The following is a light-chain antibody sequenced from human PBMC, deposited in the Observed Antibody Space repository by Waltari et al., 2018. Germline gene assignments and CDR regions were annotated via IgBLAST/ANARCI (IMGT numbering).Light chain of an antibody. CDR3: GTWHSSLSGAV. Sequence: QSVLTQRPSVVAAPGQRVPISCPGGRSKIGNTDVPWYRQVPGTAPKLLSYENTDRPSCIPVRFSGSKAGTSATLDITVLQAGDEADYYCGTWHSSLSGAVFGGVTHLAVL. J-gene: IGLJ7*01. CDR2: ENT. V-gene: IGLV1-51*02. CDR1: RSKIGNTD.